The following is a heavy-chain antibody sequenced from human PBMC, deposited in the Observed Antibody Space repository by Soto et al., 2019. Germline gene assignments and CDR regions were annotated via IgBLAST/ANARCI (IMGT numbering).Heavy chain of an antibody. D-gene: IGHD3-10*01. CDR1: GYTFTGHY. V-gene: IGHV1-2*02. J-gene: IGHJ4*02. CDR2: IGPATGDT. Sequence: ASVKVSCKASGYTFTGHYIHWVRQAPGQGPGWMGEIGPATGDTRYAQKFQGGVTMTRDTSITTVYMELNNLSPDDSAVYYCGRGRSGQLVVFYWGQGTPVTVSS. CDR3: GRGRSGQLVVFY.